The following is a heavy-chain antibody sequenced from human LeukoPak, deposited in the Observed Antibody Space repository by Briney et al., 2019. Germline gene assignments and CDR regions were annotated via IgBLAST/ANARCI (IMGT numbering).Heavy chain of an antibody. CDR1: GFTFSSYA. CDR3: AQDSSSWYGRGWFDP. Sequence: GGSLRLSCAASGFTFSSYAMHWVRQAPGKGLEWVAVISYDGSNKYYADSVKGRFTISRDNSKNTLYLQMNSLRAEDTAVYYCAQDSSSWYGRGWFDPWGQGTLVTVSS. D-gene: IGHD6-13*01. V-gene: IGHV3-30*04. CDR2: ISYDGSNK. J-gene: IGHJ5*02.